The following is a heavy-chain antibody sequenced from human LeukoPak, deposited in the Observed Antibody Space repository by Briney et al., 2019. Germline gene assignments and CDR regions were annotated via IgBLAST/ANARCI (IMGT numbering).Heavy chain of an antibody. CDR2: ISSSSTYI. D-gene: IGHD1-26*01. V-gene: IGHV3-21*01. CDR1: GFTFSSYS. CDR3: ARDRYSGSYPLDY. Sequence: GGSLRLSCAASGFTFSSYSMNWVRQAPGKGLEWVSSISSSSTYIYYADSVKGRFTISRDNAKNSLYLQMNSLRAEDTAVYYCARDRYSGSYPLDYWGQGTLVTVSS. J-gene: IGHJ4*02.